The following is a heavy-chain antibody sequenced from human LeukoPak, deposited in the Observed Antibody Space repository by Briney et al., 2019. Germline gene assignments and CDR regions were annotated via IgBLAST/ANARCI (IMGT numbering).Heavy chain of an antibody. Sequence: KNGESLKISCKGSGYRFTDYWIGWVRQMPGKGLEWMGIIFPDDFDVKYSPSFQGQVIISVDKSIDTAYLQWSSLQASDTAIYYCARRGLAGCRARRCFTSFHYYGMDVWGQGTTVIVSS. V-gene: IGHV5-51*01. CDR3: ARRGLAGCRARRCFTSFHYYGMDV. CDR2: IFPDDFDV. D-gene: IGHD4/OR15-4a*01. J-gene: IGHJ6*02. CDR1: GYRFTDYW.